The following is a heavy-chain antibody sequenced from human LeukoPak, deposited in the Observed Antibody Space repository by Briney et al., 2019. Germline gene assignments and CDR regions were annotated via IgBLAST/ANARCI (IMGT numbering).Heavy chain of an antibody. CDR3: ARAPPGIAARPGGMDV. J-gene: IGHJ6*02. D-gene: IGHD6-6*01. CDR2: IYYSGST. V-gene: IGHV4-59*01. CDR1: GGSISSYY. Sequence: SETLSLTCTVSGGSISSYYWSWIRQPPGKGLEWIGYIYYSGSTNYNPSLKSRVTISVDTSKNQFSLKLSSVTAADTAVYYCARAPPGIAARPGGMDVWGQGTTVTVSS.